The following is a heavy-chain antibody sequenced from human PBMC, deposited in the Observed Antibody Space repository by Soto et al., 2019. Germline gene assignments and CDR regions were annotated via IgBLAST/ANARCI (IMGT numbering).Heavy chain of an antibody. CDR3: AREYLPGGSGWTEIDY. J-gene: IGHJ4*02. Sequence: GGSLRLSCAASGFTFSSYSMNWVRQAPGKGLEWVSYISSSSSTIYYADSVKGRFTISRDNAKNSLYLQMNSLRAEDTAVYYCAREYLPGGSGWTEIDYWGQGTLVTVSS. CDR1: GFTFSSYS. V-gene: IGHV3-48*01. D-gene: IGHD6-19*01. CDR2: ISSSSSTI.